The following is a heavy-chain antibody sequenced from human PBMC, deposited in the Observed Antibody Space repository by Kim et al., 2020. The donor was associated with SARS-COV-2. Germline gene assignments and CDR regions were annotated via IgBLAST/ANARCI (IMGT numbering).Heavy chain of an antibody. CDR2: INAGNGDT. CDR3: ARVLVPGVWGFKY. CDR1: GYTFTNYY. D-gene: IGHD2-21*01. J-gene: IGHJ4*02. Sequence: ASVKVSCKASGYTFTNYYLHWVRQAPGQSLEWMGWINAGNGDTKYSQKFQGRISITRDTSASTAYMDLSSLRSEDTAVYYCARVLVPGVWGFKYWGQGTLVTVSS. V-gene: IGHV1-3*01.